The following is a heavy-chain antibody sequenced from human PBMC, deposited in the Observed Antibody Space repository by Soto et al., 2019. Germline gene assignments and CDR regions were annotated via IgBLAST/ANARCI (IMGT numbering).Heavy chain of an antibody. CDR1: GGTFSTYG. V-gene: IGHV1-69*01. CDR2: IIPIFDTT. Sequence: QVQLVQSGAEVKKPGYSVKVSCKASGGTFSTYGINWVRQAPGQGLEWMGGIIPIFDTTNYAQKFQGKFTITADESTSTVYMELSSLRSEDTAVYYCARDEAAAATSGKDVWGQGTTVTVSS. J-gene: IGHJ6*02. CDR3: ARDEAAAATSGKDV. D-gene: IGHD6-13*01.